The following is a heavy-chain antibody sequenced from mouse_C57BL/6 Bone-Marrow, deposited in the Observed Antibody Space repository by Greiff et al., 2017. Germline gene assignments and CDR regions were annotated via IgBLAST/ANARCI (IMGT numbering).Heavy chain of an antibody. CDR1: GYTFTDYY. Sequence: EVQLQQSGPELVKPGASVKISCKASGYTFTDYYMNWVKQSHGKSLEWIGDLNPNNGGTSYNQKFKGKATLTVDKSSSTAYMELSILTSEDSAVYYCARGRCYDGYYDYFDFWYQGTTLTVSS. CDR3: ARGRCYDGYYDYFDF. D-gene: IGHD2-3*01. CDR2: LNPNNGGT. V-gene: IGHV1-26*01. J-gene: IGHJ2*01.